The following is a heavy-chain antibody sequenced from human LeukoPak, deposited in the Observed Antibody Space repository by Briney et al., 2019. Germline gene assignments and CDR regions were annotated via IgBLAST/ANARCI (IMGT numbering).Heavy chain of an antibody. CDR1: GFIFSNYG. V-gene: IGHV3-30*03. D-gene: IGHD5-12*01. J-gene: IGHJ4*02. CDR3: AAGIVATGDNYFDN. Sequence: PGRSLRLSCAASGFIFSNYGMHWVRQAPGKGLEWVAFISYDGSDKYYADSVKGRFAISRDNSKNSLYLQMNSLRADDTALYYCAAGIVATGDNYFDNWGQGTLVTVSS. CDR2: ISYDGSDK.